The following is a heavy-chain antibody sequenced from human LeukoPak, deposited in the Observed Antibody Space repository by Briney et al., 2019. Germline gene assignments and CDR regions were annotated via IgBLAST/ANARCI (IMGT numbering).Heavy chain of an antibody. CDR2: IIPILGIA. Sequence: ASVKVSCKASGGTFSSYAISWVRQAPGQGLEWMGRIIPILGIANYAQKFQGRVTITADKSTSTAYTELSSLRSEDTAVYYCARERASTFVLDYWGQGTLVTVSS. CDR1: GGTFSSYA. D-gene: IGHD3-16*01. CDR3: ARERASTFVLDY. V-gene: IGHV1-69*04. J-gene: IGHJ4*02.